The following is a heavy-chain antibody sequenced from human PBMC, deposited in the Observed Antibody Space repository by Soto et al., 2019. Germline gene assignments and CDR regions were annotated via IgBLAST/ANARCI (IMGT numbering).Heavy chain of an antibody. V-gene: IGHV4-34*01. CDR2: INHIGRT. CDR3: ARRYCSTTSCLAGFDP. J-gene: IGHJ5*02. CDR1: GGSFSGDH. D-gene: IGHD2-2*01. Sequence: SETLSLTCAVYGGSFSGDHWTWIRQPPGKGLEWIGEINHIGRTNHNPSLKSRVTISVDTSKNQFSLKLNSVTAADTAVYYCARRYCSTTSCLAGFDPWGRGTLVTVSS.